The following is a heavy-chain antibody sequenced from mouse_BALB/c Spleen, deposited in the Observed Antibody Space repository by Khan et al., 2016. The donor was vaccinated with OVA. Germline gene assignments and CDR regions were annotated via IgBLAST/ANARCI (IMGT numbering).Heavy chain of an antibody. CDR2: IRNNANGYTT. CDR3: ARDRNDGYYWYFDV. V-gene: IGHV7-3*02. Sequence: EVELVESGGGLVQPGGSLRLSCATSGFTFTDYYMSWVRQPPGKALEWLGFIRNNANGYTTEYSASVKGRFTISRDNSQSILYLQLNTLRAEDSATYYCARDRNDGYYWYFDVWGAGTTVTVSS. J-gene: IGHJ1*01. D-gene: IGHD2-3*01. CDR1: GFTFTDYY.